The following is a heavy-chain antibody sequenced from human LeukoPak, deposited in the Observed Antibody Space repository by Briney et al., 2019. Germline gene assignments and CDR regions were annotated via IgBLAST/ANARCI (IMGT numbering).Heavy chain of an antibody. D-gene: IGHD3-22*01. J-gene: IGHJ3*02. Sequence: ASVKVSCKASGYTXTSYGISWVRQAPGQGLEWMEWISAYNGNTNYAQKLQGRVTTTTDTSTSTAYMELRSLRSDDTAVYYCARSNYYDSSQNDAFDIWGQGTMVTVSS. V-gene: IGHV1-18*01. CDR2: ISAYNGNT. CDR1: GYTXTSYG. CDR3: ARSNYYDSSQNDAFDI.